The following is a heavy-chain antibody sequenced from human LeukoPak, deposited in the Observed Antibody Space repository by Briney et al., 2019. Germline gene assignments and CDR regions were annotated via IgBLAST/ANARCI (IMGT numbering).Heavy chain of an antibody. CDR1: GFTFSDYY. V-gene: IGHV3-11*06. Sequence: PGGSLRLSCAASGFTFSDYYMSWIRQAPGKGLEWVSYISSSSSYTYYADSEKGRFTISRDNAKKSLYLQMNSLRPEGTALYYFARGPYRYCGGDCYLFDYWGQGTLVTVSS. CDR2: ISSSSSYT. D-gene: IGHD2-21*02. CDR3: ARGPYRYCGGDCYLFDY. J-gene: IGHJ4*02.